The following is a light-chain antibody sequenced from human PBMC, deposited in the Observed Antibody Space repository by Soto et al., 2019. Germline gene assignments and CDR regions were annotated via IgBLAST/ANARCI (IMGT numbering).Light chain of an antibody. CDR1: QGISSW. CDR3: QQYDSVFT. CDR2: AAS. V-gene: IGKV1-12*01. J-gene: IGKJ5*01. Sequence: DIQMTQSPSSVSASVGDIVTITCRASQGISSWLAWYQKKPGKAPNLLIYAASSLQSGFPSRFSGSGSGTDFTFTISSLQAEDIGTYFCQQYDSVFTFGQGTRLEIK.